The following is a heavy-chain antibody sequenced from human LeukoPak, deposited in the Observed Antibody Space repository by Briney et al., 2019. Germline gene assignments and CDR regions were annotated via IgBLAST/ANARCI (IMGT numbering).Heavy chain of an antibody. D-gene: IGHD3-10*01. CDR3: ARGTGSDDASSLDL. V-gene: IGHV3-33*05. CDR1: GFTFSRHG. CDR2: IAFDGGNK. Sequence: GGSLRLSCAASGFTFSRHGMHWVRQAPGKGLEWITFIAFDGGNKWYADSVKGRFTISRDNYMDTLYLQTNSLRVEDTAVYYCARGTGSDDASSLDLWGRGTLVSVSS. J-gene: IGHJ2*01.